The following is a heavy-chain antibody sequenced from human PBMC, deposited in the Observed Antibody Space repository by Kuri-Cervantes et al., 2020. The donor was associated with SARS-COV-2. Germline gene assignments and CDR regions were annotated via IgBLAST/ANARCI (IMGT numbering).Heavy chain of an antibody. Sequence: LRLSCAISGDSVSSNSAAWNWNTQSTSRGLEWRGRTYYRSKWYNDYAVSVKSRININPDTSKTHFSLQLNSVTPEDMSVYYCARSGRALFDYWGQGTLVTVSS. CDR1: GDSVSSNSAA. D-gene: IGHD3-3*01. V-gene: IGHV6-1*01. CDR3: ARSGRALFDY. J-gene: IGHJ4*02. CDR2: TYYRSKWYN.